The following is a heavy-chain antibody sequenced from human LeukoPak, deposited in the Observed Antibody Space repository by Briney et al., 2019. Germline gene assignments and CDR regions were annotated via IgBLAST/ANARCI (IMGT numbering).Heavy chain of an antibody. CDR3: AKDVSVPYYYDSSGYSDY. J-gene: IGHJ4*02. CDR2: ISGSGGST. D-gene: IGHD3-22*01. Sequence: GGSLRLSCAASGFTFSSYAMSWVRQAPGKGLEWVSAISGSGGSTYYADSVKGRFTISRDNSKNTLYLQMNSLRAEDTAVYYCAKDVSVPYYYDSSGYSDYWGQGTLVTVSS. CDR1: GFTFSSYA. V-gene: IGHV3-23*01.